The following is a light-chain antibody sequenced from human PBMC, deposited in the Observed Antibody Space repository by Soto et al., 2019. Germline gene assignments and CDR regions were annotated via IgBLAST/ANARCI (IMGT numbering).Light chain of an antibody. CDR3: QQYNNWSPYT. CDR1: QSVSSN. J-gene: IGKJ2*01. Sequence: EIVMTQSPATLSVSPGERATLSCRASQSVSSNLAWYQQKPCQAPRLLIYGASTRATGIPARFSGSGSGTEFTLPLSSLQSEDFAVYYCQQYNNWSPYTFGQGTKLEIK. CDR2: GAS. V-gene: IGKV3-15*01.